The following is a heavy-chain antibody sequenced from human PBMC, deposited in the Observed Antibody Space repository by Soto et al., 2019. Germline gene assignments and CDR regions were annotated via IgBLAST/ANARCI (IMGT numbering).Heavy chain of an antibody. V-gene: IGHV4-59*01. CDR2: IYYSGST. D-gene: IGHD3-3*02. CDR3: ARGVSRPLPIFDY. J-gene: IGHJ4*02. Sequence: ETLSLTCTVSGGSISSYYWSWIRQPPGKGLEWIGYIYYSGSTNYNPSLKSRVTISVDTSKNQFSLKLSSVTAADTAVYYCARGVSRPLPIFDYWGQGTLVTVSS. CDR1: GGSISSYY.